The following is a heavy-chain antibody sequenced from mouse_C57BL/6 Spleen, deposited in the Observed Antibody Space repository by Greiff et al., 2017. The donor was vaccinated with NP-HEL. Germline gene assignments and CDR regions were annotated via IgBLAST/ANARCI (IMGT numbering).Heavy chain of an antibody. CDR1: GFTFSSYA. Sequence: EVQLVESGGGLVKPGGSLKLSCAASGFTFSSYAMSWVRQTPEKRLEWVATISDGGSYTYYPDNVKGRFTISRDNAKNNLYLQMSHLKSEDTAMYYCAREWRLLHDYWGQGTTLTVSS. J-gene: IGHJ2*01. V-gene: IGHV5-4*01. CDR3: AREWRLLHDY. CDR2: ISDGGSYT. D-gene: IGHD2-3*01.